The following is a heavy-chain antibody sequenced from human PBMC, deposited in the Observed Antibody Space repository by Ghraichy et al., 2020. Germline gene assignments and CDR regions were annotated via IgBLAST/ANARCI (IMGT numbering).Heavy chain of an antibody. CDR1: GGSFSGYY. CDR2: INHSGST. J-gene: IGHJ4*02. V-gene: IGHV4-34*01. Sequence: ESLNISCAVYGGSFSGYYWSWIRQPPGKGLEWIGEINHSGSTNYNPSLKSRVTISVDTSKNQFSLKLSSVTAADTAVYYCARGRLPYDYIWGSYRYTYYFDYWGQGTLVTVSS. CDR3: ARGRLPYDYIWGSYRYTYYFDY. D-gene: IGHD3-16*02.